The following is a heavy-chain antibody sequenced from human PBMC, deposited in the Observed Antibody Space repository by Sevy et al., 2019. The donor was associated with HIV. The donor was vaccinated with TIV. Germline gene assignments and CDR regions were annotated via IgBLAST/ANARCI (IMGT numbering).Heavy chain of an antibody. CDR2: IWYDGSNK. J-gene: IGHJ6*02. D-gene: IGHD5-18*01. CDR3: ARGVDTAMVNRLSVYYGMDV. Sequence: GGSLRLSCAASGFTFSSYGMHWVRQAPGKGLEWVAVIWYDGSNKYYADSVKGRFTIFRDNSKNTLYLQMNSLRAEDTAVYYCARGVDTAMVNRLSVYYGMDVWGQGTTVTVSS. V-gene: IGHV3-33*01. CDR1: GFTFSSYG.